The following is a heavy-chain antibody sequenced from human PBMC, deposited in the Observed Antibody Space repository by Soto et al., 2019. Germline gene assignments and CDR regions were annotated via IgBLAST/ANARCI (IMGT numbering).Heavy chain of an antibody. V-gene: IGHV3-74*01. J-gene: IGHJ4*02. Sequence: EVQLVESGGGLVQPGGSLRLSCAASGFTFSNYWMHWARQAPGKGLVWVSRINFDESTTTYADSVQGRFTISRDNAKNTLYLQLNRLRAEEPGNYFCVNGGRTAGQVYHFCDRGQGALVTVSS. CDR2: INFDESTT. CDR3: VNGGRTAGQVYHFCD. CDR1: GFTFSNYW. D-gene: IGHD3-3*02.